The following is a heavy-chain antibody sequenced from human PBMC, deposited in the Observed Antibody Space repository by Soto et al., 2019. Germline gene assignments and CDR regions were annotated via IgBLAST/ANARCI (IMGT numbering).Heavy chain of an antibody. J-gene: IGHJ6*02. CDR2: IKSKTDGGTT. Sequence: GGSLRLSCAASGFTFSNAWMNWVRQAPGKGLEWVGRIKSKTDGGTTDYAAPVKGRFTISRDDSKNTLYLQMNSLKTEDTAVYYCTGESRYYYDSSGYSPGDYYYYGMDVWGQGTTVTVSS. V-gene: IGHV3-15*07. D-gene: IGHD3-22*01. CDR3: TGESRYYYDSSGYSPGDYYYYGMDV. CDR1: GFTFSNAW.